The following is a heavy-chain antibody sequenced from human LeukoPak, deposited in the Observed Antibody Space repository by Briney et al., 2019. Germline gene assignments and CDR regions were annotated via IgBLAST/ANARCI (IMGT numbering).Heavy chain of an antibody. J-gene: IGHJ6*04. CDR2: MNPNSGNT. D-gene: IGHD3-22*01. V-gene: IGHV1-8*01. Sequence: ASVTVSCTASGYTFTSYDINWVRQATGQGLEWMGWMNPNSGNTGYAQKFQGRVTMTRNTSISTAYMELSSLRSEDTAVYYCARQGRYYDSSGYYFIWDVWGKGTTVTVSS. CDR3: ARQGRYYDSSGYYFIWDV. CDR1: GYTFTSYD.